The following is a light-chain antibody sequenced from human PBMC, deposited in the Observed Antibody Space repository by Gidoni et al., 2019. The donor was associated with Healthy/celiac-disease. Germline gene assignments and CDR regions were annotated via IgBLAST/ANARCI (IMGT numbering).Light chain of an antibody. CDR2: DAS. J-gene: IGKJ5*01. Sequence: EIVLTQSPATLSLSPGDRATLSCRASQSVSSYLAWYQQKPGQAPRLLIYDASNRATGIPARFSGSGSGTDFTLTISSLEPEYFAVYYCQQRSNWPITFXXXTRLEIK. CDR3: QQRSNWPIT. V-gene: IGKV3-11*01. CDR1: QSVSSY.